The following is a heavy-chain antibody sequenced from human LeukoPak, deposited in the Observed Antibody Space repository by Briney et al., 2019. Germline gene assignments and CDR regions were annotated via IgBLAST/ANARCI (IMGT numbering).Heavy chain of an antibody. V-gene: IGHV1-69*05. J-gene: IGHJ4*02. CDR2: IIPIFGTA. Sequence: SVKVSCKASGYTFTSYGISWVRQAPGQGLEWMGGIIPIFGTANYAQKFQGRVTITKDESTSTAYMELSSLRFEDTAVYYCAREREGIAAAGKYYFDYWGQGTLVTVSS. CDR3: AREREGIAAAGKYYFDY. CDR1: GYTFTSYG. D-gene: IGHD6-13*01.